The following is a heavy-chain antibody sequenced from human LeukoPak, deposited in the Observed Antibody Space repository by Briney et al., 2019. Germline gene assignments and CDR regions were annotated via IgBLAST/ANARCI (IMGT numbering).Heavy chain of an antibody. CDR2: IIPIFGTA. V-gene: IGHV1-69*13. Sequence: ASVKVSCKASGGTFSSYAISWVQQALGQGLEWMGGIIPIFGTANYAQKFQGRVTITADESTSTAYMELGSLRSEDTAVYYCARESTPYYDSSGYYRYWGQGTLVTVSA. J-gene: IGHJ4*02. CDR1: GGTFSSYA. CDR3: ARESTPYYDSSGYYRY. D-gene: IGHD3-22*01.